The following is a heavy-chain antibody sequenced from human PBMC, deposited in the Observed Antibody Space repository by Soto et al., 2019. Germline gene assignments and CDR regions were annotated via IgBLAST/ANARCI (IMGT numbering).Heavy chain of an antibody. D-gene: IGHD3-9*01. J-gene: IGHJ4*02. CDR1: GGSISSGGYY. CDR3: ARVTRLVIKGIPNYFDY. CDR2: IYYSGST. Sequence: SETLSLTCTVSGGSISSGGYYWSWIRQHPGKGLEWIGYIYYSGSTYYNPSLKSRVTISVDTSKNQFSLKLSSVTAADTAVYYCARVTRLVIKGIPNYFDYWGQGTLVTVSS. V-gene: IGHV4-31*03.